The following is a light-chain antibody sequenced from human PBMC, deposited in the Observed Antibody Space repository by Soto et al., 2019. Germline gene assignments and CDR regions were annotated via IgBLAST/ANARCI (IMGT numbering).Light chain of an antibody. CDR3: QQYYSTPQT. J-gene: IGKJ1*01. CDR2: WAS. CDR1: QRVLYSSNNKNY. V-gene: IGKV4-1*01. Sequence: DIVLTQSPDSLAVSLGERATINCKSSQRVLYSSNNKNYLAWYQHKPGQPPKLLISWASTRESGVPDRFGGSGSGTDCTLTSSSLQAEDVAVYYCQQYYSTPQTFGQGTKVEL.